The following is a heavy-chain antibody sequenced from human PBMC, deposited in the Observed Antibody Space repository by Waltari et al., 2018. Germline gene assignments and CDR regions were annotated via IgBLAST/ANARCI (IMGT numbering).Heavy chain of an antibody. J-gene: IGHJ4*02. CDR3: ARDSRSAVVVVAASIDY. CDR1: GYTFTGYY. CDR2: LNPNSVGT. D-gene: IGHD2-15*01. V-gene: IGHV1-2*02. Sequence: QVQLVQSGAEVKKPGASVKVSCKASGYTFTGYYMNWVRQAPGHGLECSVWLNPNSVGTTYAQKVQGRGTMNRDTCISTAYMELSRLRSDDTAVYYCARDSRSAVVVVAASIDYWGQGTLVTVSS.